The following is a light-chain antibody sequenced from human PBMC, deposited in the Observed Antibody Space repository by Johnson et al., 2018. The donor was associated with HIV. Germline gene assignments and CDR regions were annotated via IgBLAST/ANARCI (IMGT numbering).Light chain of an antibody. CDR1: SFNIGNNY. CDR2: EDY. Sequence: QSVLTQPPSVSAAPGQKVTISCSGSSFNIGNNYVSWYQHLPGTAPKLLIYEDYKRPSGIPDRFSGSRSGTSATLGITGPQTGDEAAYYCGTWDRSLSAGVFGTETKVTVL. CDR3: GTWDRSLSAGV. V-gene: IGLV1-51*02. J-gene: IGLJ1*01.